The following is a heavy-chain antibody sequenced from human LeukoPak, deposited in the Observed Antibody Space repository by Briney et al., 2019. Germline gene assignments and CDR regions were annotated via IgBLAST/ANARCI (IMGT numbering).Heavy chain of an antibody. CDR2: IYTSGST. V-gene: IGHV4-61*02. CDR1: GGSISSGSYY. Sequence: SETLSLTCTVSGGSISSGSYYWSWIRQPAGKGLEWIGLIYTSGSTNYNPSLKSRVTISVDTSKNQFSLKLSSVTAADTAVYYCARGSFFDYWGQGTLVTVSS. D-gene: IGHD3-16*02. J-gene: IGHJ4*02. CDR3: ARGSFFDY.